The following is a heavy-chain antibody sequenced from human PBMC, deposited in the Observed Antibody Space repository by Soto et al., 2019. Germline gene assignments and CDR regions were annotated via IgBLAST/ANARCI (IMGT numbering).Heavy chain of an antibody. V-gene: IGHV4-4*02. J-gene: IGHJ4*02. CDR1: GGSVSSSNW. CDR2: IYHSGST. CDR3: ASCFWSGYHV. D-gene: IGHD3-3*01. Sequence: SETLSLTCAVSGGSVSSSNWWSWIRQPPGKGLEWIGYIYHSGSTYYNPSLKSRVTISVDRSKNQFSLKLSSVTAADTAVYYCASCFWSGYHVWGQGTLVTVSS.